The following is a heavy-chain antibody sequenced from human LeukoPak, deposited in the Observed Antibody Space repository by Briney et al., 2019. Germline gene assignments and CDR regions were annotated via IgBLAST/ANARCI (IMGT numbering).Heavy chain of an antibody. CDR1: GGSFSGYY. CDR3: ARVRYCSGGSCYSGYYYYYMDV. Sequence: PSETLSLTCAVYGGSFSGYYWSWIRQPPGKGLEWIGEINHSGSTNYNPSLKIRVTISVDTSKNQFSLKLSSVTAADTAVYYCARVRYCSGGSCYSGYYYYYMDVWGKGTTVTVSS. CDR2: INHSGST. V-gene: IGHV4-34*01. D-gene: IGHD2-15*01. J-gene: IGHJ6*03.